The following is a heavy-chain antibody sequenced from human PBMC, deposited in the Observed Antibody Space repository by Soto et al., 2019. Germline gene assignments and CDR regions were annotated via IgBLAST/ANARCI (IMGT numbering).Heavy chain of an antibody. CDR3: ARDTYLDSSGPSYYYYYGIDV. V-gene: IGHV3-30-3*01. J-gene: IGHJ6*02. CDR1: GFTFTDYA. Sequence: QVQLVESGGGVVQPGRSLRLSCAASGFTFTDYAMHWVRQAPGKGLEWVAVISYDGGKKYYADSVKGRFTISRDNSKNAVYLQMNSLRVEDMAVYYCARDTYLDSSGPSYYYYYGIDVWGQGTTVTVSS. CDR2: ISYDGGKK. D-gene: IGHD3-22*01.